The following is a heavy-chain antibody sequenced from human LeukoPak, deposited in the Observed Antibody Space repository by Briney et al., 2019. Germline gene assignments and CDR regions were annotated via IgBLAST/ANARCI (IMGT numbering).Heavy chain of an antibody. Sequence: PGGSLRLSSAASGFTFSSYGMNWVRRAPGKGLEWVSYISGSSSTIYYADSMKGRFTISRDNAKNSLYLQMNSLRAGDTAVYYCAKDREGSSLDYWGQGTLVTVSS. V-gene: IGHV3-48*01. CDR1: GFTFSSYG. CDR2: ISGSSSTI. D-gene: IGHD6-6*01. CDR3: AKDREGSSLDY. J-gene: IGHJ4*02.